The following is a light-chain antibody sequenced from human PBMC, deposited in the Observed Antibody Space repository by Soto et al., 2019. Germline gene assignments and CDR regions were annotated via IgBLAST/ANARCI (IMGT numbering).Light chain of an antibody. Sequence: ESVLTQSPGTLSLSPGERATLSCRASQSVRSSFLAWYQLKPGQAPMLLIYGASSTATAIPDRFSGSWSGTDFTITTSRLAPADFAVYYCQQYDSSPWTFGQGTKVEVK. CDR2: GAS. J-gene: IGKJ1*01. CDR3: QQYDSSPWT. CDR1: QSVRSSF. V-gene: IGKV3-20*01.